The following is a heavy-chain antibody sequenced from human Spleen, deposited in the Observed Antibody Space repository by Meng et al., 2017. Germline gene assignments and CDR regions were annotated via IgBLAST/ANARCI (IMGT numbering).Heavy chain of an antibody. CDR3: ARDLPEADC. D-gene: IGHD1-14*01. CDR2: ISTSGNTT. Sequence: GESLKISCAASGFTFSDYYMSWIRQAPGKGLEWVSYISTSGNTTCYADSVKGRFTISRDNAKNTLYLQMNSLRADDTAVYYCARDLPEADCWGQGTLVTVSS. J-gene: IGHJ4*02. V-gene: IGHV3-11*04. CDR1: GFTFSDYY.